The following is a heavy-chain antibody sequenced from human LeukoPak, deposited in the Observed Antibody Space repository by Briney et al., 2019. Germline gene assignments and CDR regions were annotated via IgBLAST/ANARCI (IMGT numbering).Heavy chain of an antibody. J-gene: IGHJ5*02. Sequence: GASLQISCKGSGSSFNTYWIGWGRPLPGEGLEWMGIIYPGDSDTKYSPSFQGQVTISADKSISTASLQWSSLKASDTAMYYCARNYDSSGYGFDPWGQGTLVTVSS. CDR2: IYPGDSDT. D-gene: IGHD3-22*01. CDR1: GSSFNTYW. CDR3: ARNYDSSGYGFDP. V-gene: IGHV5-51*01.